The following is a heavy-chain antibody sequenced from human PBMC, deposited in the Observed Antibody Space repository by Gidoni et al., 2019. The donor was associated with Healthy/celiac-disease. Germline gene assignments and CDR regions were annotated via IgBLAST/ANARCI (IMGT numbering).Heavy chain of an antibody. J-gene: IGHJ5*02. CDR1: GGTFSSYT. CDR3: ARGSGGIAAAGLHR. D-gene: IGHD6-13*01. Sequence: QVQLVQSGAEVKKPGSSVKVSCKASGGTFSSYTISWVRQAPGQGLEWMGRIIPILGIANYAQKFQGRVTITADKSTSTAYMELSSLRSEDTAVYYCARGSGGIAAAGLHRWGQGTLVTVSS. V-gene: IGHV1-69*02. CDR2: IIPILGIA.